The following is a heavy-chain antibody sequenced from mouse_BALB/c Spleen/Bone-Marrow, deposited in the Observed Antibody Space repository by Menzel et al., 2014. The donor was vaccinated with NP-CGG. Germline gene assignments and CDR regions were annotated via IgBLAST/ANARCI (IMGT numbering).Heavy chain of an antibody. Sequence: EVKVMESGGGLIQPGGSLKLSCAATGFDFSRYWMSWVRQAPGKGLEWIGEVNPDSSTINYTPSLKDKFIISRDNAKNTLDLQMSRVRSEYAGLYYCARCGYYGFLHFWDEATTLTVSS. V-gene: IGHV4-1*02. J-gene: IGHJ2*01. CDR2: VNPDSSTI. CDR1: GFDFSRYW. D-gene: IGHD1-1*01. CDR3: ARCGYYGFLHF.